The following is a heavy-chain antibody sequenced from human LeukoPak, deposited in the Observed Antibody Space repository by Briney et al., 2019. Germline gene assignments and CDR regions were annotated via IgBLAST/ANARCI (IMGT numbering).Heavy chain of an antibody. J-gene: IGHJ4*02. CDR1: GFTFGDYA. CDR3: TRDQTPYY. CDR2: IRSQIYGGTP. Sequence: GGSLRLSCTASGFTFGDYAMTWVRQAPGKGLEWVGFIRSQIYGGTPEYAASVKGRFTISRDDSKGVAYLQMNSLKTEDTAVYYCTRDQTPYYWGQGTLVTVSS. V-gene: IGHV3-49*04.